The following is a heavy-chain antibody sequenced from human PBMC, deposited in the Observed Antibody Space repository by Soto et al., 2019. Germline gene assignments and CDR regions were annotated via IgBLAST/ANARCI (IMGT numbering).Heavy chain of an antibody. J-gene: IGHJ1*01. CDR2: ISAYNGNT. CDR3: ARDDDSSGYYQYFQH. Sequence: WASVKVSCKASGGTFSSYTISWVRQAPEQGLEWMGWISAYNGNTNYAQKLQGRVTMTTDTSTSTAYMELRSLRSDDTAVYYCARDDDSSGYYQYFQHWGQGTLVTVSS. CDR1: GGTFSSYT. V-gene: IGHV1-18*01. D-gene: IGHD3-22*01.